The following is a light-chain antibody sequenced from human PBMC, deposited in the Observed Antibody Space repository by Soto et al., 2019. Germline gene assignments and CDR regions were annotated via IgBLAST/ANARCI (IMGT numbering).Light chain of an antibody. J-gene: IGLJ2*01. CDR2: EVT. V-gene: IGLV2-8*01. CDR3: SSHAGTTVV. CDR1: SSDVGAYND. Sequence: QSVLTQPPSASGSPGQSVTISCAGTSSDVGAYNDVSWYQQHPGKAPKLMIYEVTKRPSGVPDRFSGSKSGNTASLTVSGLQVEDEADYYCSSHAGTTVVFGGGTKLTVL.